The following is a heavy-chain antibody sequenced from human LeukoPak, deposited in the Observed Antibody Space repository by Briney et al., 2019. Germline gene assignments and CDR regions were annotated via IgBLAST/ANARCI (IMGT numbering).Heavy chain of an antibody. V-gene: IGHV3-30*02. CDR1: GFTFSSYG. Sequence: GGSLRLSCAASGFTFSSYGMHWVRQAPGKGLEWVAFIRYDGGTKYYADSVRGRFTISRDNSKNTLYLQMNSLRAEDTAVYYCAKKYSGSYFHSDSWGQGTLVTVSS. CDR2: IRYDGGTK. CDR3: AKKYSGSYFHSDS. D-gene: IGHD1-26*01. J-gene: IGHJ4*02.